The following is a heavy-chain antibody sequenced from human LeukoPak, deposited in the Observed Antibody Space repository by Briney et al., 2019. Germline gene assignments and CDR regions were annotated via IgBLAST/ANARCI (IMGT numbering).Heavy chain of an antibody. CDR2: IYHSGST. V-gene: IGHV4-4*02. Sequence: SETLSLTCAVSGGSISSSNWWSWVRQPPGKGLEWIGEIYHSGSTNYNPSLKSRVTISVDKSKNQFSLKLSSVTAAATAVYYCARFRPRGEYYFDYWGQGTLVTVSS. CDR1: GGSISSSNW. CDR3: ARFRPRGEYYFDY. D-gene: IGHD2/OR15-2a*01. J-gene: IGHJ4*02.